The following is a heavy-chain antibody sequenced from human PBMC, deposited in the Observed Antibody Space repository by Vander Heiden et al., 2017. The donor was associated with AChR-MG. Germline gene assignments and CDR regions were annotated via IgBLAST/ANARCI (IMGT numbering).Heavy chain of an antibody. CDR1: GFTSSDRY. CDR2: QRNKANRDTT. CDR3: ARALRGEAYGYDM. Sequence: EVQLVESGGGLVQPGGSLRLPCPASGFTSSDRYMDWVRQAPGKGLEWFGRQRNKANRDTTEYAASVKGRFTISRDDSRNSLYLQMNSLKSEDTAVYYCARALRGEAYGYDMWGQGTMVTVSS. V-gene: IGHV3-72*01. D-gene: IGHD5-18*01. J-gene: IGHJ3*02.